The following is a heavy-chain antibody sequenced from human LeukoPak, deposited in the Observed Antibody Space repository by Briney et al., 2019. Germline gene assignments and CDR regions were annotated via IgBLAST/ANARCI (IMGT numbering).Heavy chain of an antibody. V-gene: IGHV4-34*01. D-gene: IGHD6-13*01. Sequence: SETLSLTCTVSGGSISSYYWSWIRQPPGKGLEWIGEINHSGSTNYNPSLKSRVTISVDTSKNQFSLKLSSVTAADTAVYYCARGGGSSWLYDYWGQGTLVPVSS. CDR1: GGSISSYY. CDR3: ARGGGSSWLYDY. J-gene: IGHJ4*02. CDR2: INHSGST.